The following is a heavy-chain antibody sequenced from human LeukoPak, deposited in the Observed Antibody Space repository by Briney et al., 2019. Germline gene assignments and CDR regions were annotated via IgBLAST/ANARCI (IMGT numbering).Heavy chain of an antibody. D-gene: IGHD3-10*01. J-gene: IGHJ3*02. CDR3: ARRSGSDALDI. Sequence: GESLKISLQGSGYRFTSYWIGWVRPMPGKGLEWMGIIYPGDSDTRYSPSFQGQVTISADKSISTAYLQWRSLKASDTAMYYCARRSGSDALDIWGQGTMVTVSS. V-gene: IGHV5-51*01. CDR1: GYRFTSYW. CDR2: IYPGDSDT.